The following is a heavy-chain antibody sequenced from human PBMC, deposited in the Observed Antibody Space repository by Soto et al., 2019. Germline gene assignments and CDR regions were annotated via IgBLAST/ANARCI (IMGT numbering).Heavy chain of an antibody. CDR1: GGTFSSYA. Sequence: QVQLVQSGAEVKKPGSSVKVSCKASGGTFSSYAISWVRQAPGQGLEWMGGIIPIFGTANYAQKFQGRVTITVDESTSTAYMERSSLRSEDTAVYYCARARYSSSPDHYYYYGRDVWGQGTTVTVSS. V-gene: IGHV1-69*01. D-gene: IGHD6-13*01. CDR3: ARARYSSSPDHYYYYGRDV. CDR2: IIPIFGTA. J-gene: IGHJ6*02.